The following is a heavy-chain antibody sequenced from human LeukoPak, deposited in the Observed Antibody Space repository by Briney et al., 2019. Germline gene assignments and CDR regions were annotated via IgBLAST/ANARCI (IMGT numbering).Heavy chain of an antibody. CDR2: IWYDGSNK. D-gene: IGHD3-16*02. CDR1: GFTFSSYG. Sequence: GGSLRLSCAASGFTFSSYGMHWVRQAPGKGLEWVALIWYDGSNKYYADSVKGRFTISRDSSKNTLYLQMNSLRAEDTAVYYCARHISGSYLDYWDQGNLVTVSS. J-gene: IGHJ4*02. V-gene: IGHV3-33*01. CDR3: ARHISGSYLDY.